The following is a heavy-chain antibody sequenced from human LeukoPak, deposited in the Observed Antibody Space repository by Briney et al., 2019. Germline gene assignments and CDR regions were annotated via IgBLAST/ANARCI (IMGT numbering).Heavy chain of an antibody. Sequence: GGSLRLSCAASGFTFSSYGMHWVRQAPGKGLEWVAVISYDGSNKYYADSVKGRFTISRDNSKNTLYLQMNRLRAEDTAVYYCAKHHSITFGGVINPDYWGQGTLVTVSS. D-gene: IGHD3-16*02. J-gene: IGHJ4*02. V-gene: IGHV3-30*18. CDR1: GFTFSSYG. CDR3: AKHHSITFGGVINPDY. CDR2: ISYDGSNK.